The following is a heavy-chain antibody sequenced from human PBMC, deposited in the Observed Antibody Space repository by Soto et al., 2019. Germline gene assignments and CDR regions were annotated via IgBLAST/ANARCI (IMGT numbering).Heavy chain of an antibody. J-gene: IGHJ4*02. V-gene: IGHV4-59*01. D-gene: IGHD1-26*01. CDR2: IYYSGTT. CDR1: GGSISSYY. Sequence: PSATLSLTCTVSGGSISSYYWSWIRQPPGKGLEWIGYIYYSGTTTYNPSLKSRVSISVDTSKNQFSLRLTSVIAADTAVYYCARDMPYAAGSLAGCDYWGQGILVTVSS. CDR3: ARDMPYAAGSLAGCDY.